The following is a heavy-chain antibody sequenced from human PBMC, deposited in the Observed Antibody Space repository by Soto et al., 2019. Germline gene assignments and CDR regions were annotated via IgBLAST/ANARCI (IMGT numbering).Heavy chain of an antibody. CDR1: GDSVSSNIVT. D-gene: IGHD6-13*01. CDR2: TYYRSQWFN. Sequence: QVQLLQSGPGLVKPSQTLSLTCAISGDSVSSNIVTWDWIRQSPSRGLEWLGRTYYRSQWFNDSAVSVKSRMTINADTSKNQFSLPLNYVTPEDTAVYYCARLIGTSWFVGWGQGTPVTVSS. J-gene: IGHJ4*02. CDR3: ARLIGTSWFVG. V-gene: IGHV6-1*01.